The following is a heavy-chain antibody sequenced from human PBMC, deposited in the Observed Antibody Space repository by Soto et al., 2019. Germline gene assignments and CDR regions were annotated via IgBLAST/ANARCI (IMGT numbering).Heavy chain of an antibody. D-gene: IGHD1-1*01. CDR2: IYYSGST. CDR1: GGSISSYY. J-gene: IGHJ5*02. CDR3: ARGEPGSPFDP. V-gene: IGHV4-59*01. Sequence: PSETLSLTCTVSGGSISSYYWSWIRQPPGKGLEWIGYIYYSGSTNYNPSLKSRVTISVDTSKTQFSLKLSSVTAADTAVYYCARGEPGSPFDPWGQGTLVTVSS.